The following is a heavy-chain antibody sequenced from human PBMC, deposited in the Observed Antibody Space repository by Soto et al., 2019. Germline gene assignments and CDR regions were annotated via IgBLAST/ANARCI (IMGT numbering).Heavy chain of an antibody. CDR2: IYYSGST. J-gene: IGHJ4*02. Sequence: PSETLSVTCTVSGGSVSSGSCYWSWIRQPPGKGLEWIGYIYYSGSTNYNPSLKSRVTISVDTSKNQFSLKLSSVTAADTAVYYCASNFDYWGQGTPVTVSS. CDR1: GGSVSSGSCY. CDR3: ASNFDY. V-gene: IGHV4-61*01.